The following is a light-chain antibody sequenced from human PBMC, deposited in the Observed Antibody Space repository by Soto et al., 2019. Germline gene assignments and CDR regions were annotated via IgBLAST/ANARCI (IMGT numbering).Light chain of an antibody. CDR3: QKHDGEPL. CDR2: DAS. V-gene: IGKV1-33*01. J-gene: IGKJ3*01. Sequence: DIQLTQSPSSLSASVGDRVTITCQASQDISNHLNWYQQKPGKAPNLLIYDASDLETGVPSRFSGGGTGTFFSFTINSLQPEDIATYYCQKHDGEPLFGPGPKVEIK. CDR1: QDISNH.